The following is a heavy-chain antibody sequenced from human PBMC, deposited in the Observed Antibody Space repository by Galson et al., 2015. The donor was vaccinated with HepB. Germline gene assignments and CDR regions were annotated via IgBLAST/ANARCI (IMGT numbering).Heavy chain of an antibody. V-gene: IGHV1-69*06. CDR2: IIPIFGTA. J-gene: IGHJ3*02. D-gene: IGHD1-1*01. Sequence: SVKVSCKASGGTFSSYAISWVRQAPGQGLEWMGGIIPIFGTANYAQKFQGRVTITADKSTSTAYMELSSLRSEDTAVYYCARTSTGTMGDAFDIWGQGTMVTVSS. CDR3: ARTSTGTMGDAFDI. CDR1: GGTFSSYA.